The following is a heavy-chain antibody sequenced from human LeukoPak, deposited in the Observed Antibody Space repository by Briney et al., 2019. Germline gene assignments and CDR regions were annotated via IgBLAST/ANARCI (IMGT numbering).Heavy chain of an antibody. V-gene: IGHV1-2*02. CDR3: AKDFTSGTRYFYYYMDV. CDR2: INPNSGGT. Sequence: AASVTVSCTASGYTFTVYYVHWVRQAPGQGLEWMGWINPNSGGTNYAQKFQGRVTMTRDTSISTAYMELSRLRSDDTAEYYCAKDFTSGTRYFYYYMDVWGRGTTVTVSS. D-gene: IGHD1-1*01. J-gene: IGHJ6*03. CDR1: GYTFTVYY.